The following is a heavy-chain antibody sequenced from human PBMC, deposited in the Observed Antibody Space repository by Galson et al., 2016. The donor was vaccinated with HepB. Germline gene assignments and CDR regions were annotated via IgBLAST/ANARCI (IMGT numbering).Heavy chain of an antibody. CDR2: ISYDGRNK. CDR3: AKDSASYYDSGTYSTPHYFDY. J-gene: IGHJ4*02. D-gene: IGHD3-10*01. Sequence: SLRLSCAVSGFTFSHYGMHWVRQAPGKGLEWVAVISYDGRNKFYGDSVKGRFSISRDNSKNTVYLQMNSLRAEDTAVYYCAKDSASYYDSGTYSTPHYFDYWGQGTLVTVSS. V-gene: IGHV3-30*18. CDR1: GFTFSHYG.